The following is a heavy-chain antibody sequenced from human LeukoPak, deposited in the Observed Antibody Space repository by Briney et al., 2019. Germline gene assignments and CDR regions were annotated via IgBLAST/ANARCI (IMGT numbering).Heavy chain of an antibody. CDR1: GGSFSTSAFY. CDR2: IYDSGNE. CDR3: ARQISDYYYYYMDV. V-gene: IGHV4-39*01. D-gene: IGHD2/OR15-2a*01. J-gene: IGHJ6*03. Sequence: SETLSLTCTVSGGSFSTSAFYWGWIRQPPGKGLEWIGSIYDSGNEFYNPSLKSRVTISADTSKNQFSLKLNSVTAADTAMYYCARQISDYYYYYMDVWGEGITVTVSS.